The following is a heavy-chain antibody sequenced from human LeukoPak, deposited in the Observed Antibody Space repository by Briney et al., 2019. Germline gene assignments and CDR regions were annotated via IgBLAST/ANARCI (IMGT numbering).Heavy chain of an antibody. CDR3: ARGRAVTTPNYYYYYYMDV. D-gene: IGHD4-17*01. Sequence: ASVKVSCKASGYTLTSYYMHWVRQAPGQGLEWMGIINPSGGSTNYAQKFQGRVTITRNTSISTAYMELSSLRSEDTAVYYCARGRAVTTPNYYYYYYMDVWGKGTTVTVSS. V-gene: IGHV1-46*01. J-gene: IGHJ6*03. CDR2: INPSGGST. CDR1: GYTLTSYY.